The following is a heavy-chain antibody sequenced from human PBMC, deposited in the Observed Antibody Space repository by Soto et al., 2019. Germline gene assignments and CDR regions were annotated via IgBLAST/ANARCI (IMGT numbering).Heavy chain of an antibody. CDR1: RLTFNSYA. D-gene: IGHD4-4*01. CDR3: AKDSPLQFPLRFADY. Sequence: GGSLRLSGAASRLTFNSYAMSWVRQAPGKGLEWVSGISGSGDSTHYADSVKGRFTISRDNSKNTLYLQMNSLRADDTAVYYCAKDSPLQFPLRFADYWVQGTQVTVSS. V-gene: IGHV3-23*01. CDR2: ISGSGDST. J-gene: IGHJ4*02.